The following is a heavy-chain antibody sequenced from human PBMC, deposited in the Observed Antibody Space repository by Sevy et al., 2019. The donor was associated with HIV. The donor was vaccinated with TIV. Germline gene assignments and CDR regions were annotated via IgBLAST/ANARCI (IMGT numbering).Heavy chain of an antibody. Sequence: GGSLRLSCSASGFTFSSYAMHWVRQAPGKGLEYVSAISSNGGSTYYADSVKGRFTISRDNSKNTLYLQMSSLRAEETAVYYCVKDAGGRAGMVRGVSAFDIWGQGTMVTVSS. CDR3: VKDAGGRAGMVRGVSAFDI. J-gene: IGHJ3*02. V-gene: IGHV3-64D*06. CDR2: ISSNGGST. CDR1: GFTFSSYA. D-gene: IGHD3-10*01.